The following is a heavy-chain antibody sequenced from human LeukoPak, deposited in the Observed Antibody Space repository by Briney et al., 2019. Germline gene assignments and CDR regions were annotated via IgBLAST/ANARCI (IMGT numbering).Heavy chain of an antibody. D-gene: IGHD4-17*01. V-gene: IGHV3-53*01. J-gene: IGHJ6*02. CDR1: GFTVSRNY. CDR2: MYSGGNT. Sequence: GGSLRLSCAASGFTVSRNYMSWVRQAPGKGLEWVSVMYSGGNTYYADSVKGRFTISRDNSKNTLYLQMNSLRAEDTAVYYCARDKATVTSYYYSHGMDVWGQGTTVTVSS. CDR3: ARDKATVTSYYYSHGMDV.